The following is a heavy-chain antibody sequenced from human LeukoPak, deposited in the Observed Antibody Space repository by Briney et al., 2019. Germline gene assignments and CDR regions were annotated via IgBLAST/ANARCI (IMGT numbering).Heavy chain of an antibody. J-gene: IGHJ4*02. CDR3: ARDGTGSSTSY. CDR1: GFTFDDYG. Sequence: GGSLRLSCAASGFTFDDYGMSWVRQAPGEGLEWVSGINWNGGSTGYADSVKGRFTISRDNAKNSLHLQMNSLRAEDTALYYCARDGTGSSTSYWGQGTLVTVSS. CDR2: INWNGGST. D-gene: IGHD6-6*01. V-gene: IGHV3-20*04.